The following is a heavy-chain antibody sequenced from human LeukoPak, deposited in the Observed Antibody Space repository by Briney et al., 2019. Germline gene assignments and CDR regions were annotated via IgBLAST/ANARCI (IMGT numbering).Heavy chain of an antibody. V-gene: IGHV3-48*03. CDR1: GFTFSSYE. CDR3: ARDLSSDYYDSSGYPLG. Sequence: GGSLRLSCAASGFTFSSYEMNWVRQAPGKGLEWVSYISSSGSTIYYADSVKGRFTISRDNAKNSLYLQMNSLRAEDTAVYYCARDLSSDYYDSSGYPLGWGQGTLVTVSS. J-gene: IGHJ4*02. D-gene: IGHD3-22*01. CDR2: ISSSGSTI.